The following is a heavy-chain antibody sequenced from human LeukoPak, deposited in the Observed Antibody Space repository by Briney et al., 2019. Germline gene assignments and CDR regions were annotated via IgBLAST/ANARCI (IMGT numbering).Heavy chain of an antibody. CDR1: GFTFSSYA. CDR2: TSGSGGST. V-gene: IGHV3-23*01. J-gene: IGHJ4*02. Sequence: GGSLRLSCAASGFTFSSYAMSWVRQAPGKGLEWVSATSGSGGSTYYADSVKGRFTISRDNSKNTLYLQMNSLRAEDTAVYYCAKDRAEQWLPDYWGQGTLVTVSS. CDR3: AKDRAEQWLPDY. D-gene: IGHD6-19*01.